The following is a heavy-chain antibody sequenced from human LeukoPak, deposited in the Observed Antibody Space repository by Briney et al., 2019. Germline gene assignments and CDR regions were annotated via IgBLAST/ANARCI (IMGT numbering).Heavy chain of an antibody. CDR2: IKQDGSEK. V-gene: IGHV3-7*01. CDR1: GFTFSSYW. D-gene: IGHD3-22*01. CDR3: AREPGYYDTEYYFDY. J-gene: IGHJ4*02. Sequence: PGGSLRLSCAASGFTFSSYWMSWVRQAPGKGLEWVANIKQDGSEKYYVDSVKGRFTISRDNAKNSLYLQMNSLRAEDTAVYYCAREPGYYDTEYYFDYWGQGTLVPVSS.